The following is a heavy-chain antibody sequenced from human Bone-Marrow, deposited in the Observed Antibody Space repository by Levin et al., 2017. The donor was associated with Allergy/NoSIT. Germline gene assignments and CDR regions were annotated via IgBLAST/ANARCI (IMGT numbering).Heavy chain of an antibody. Sequence: QSGGSLRLSCAASGFSFNDFAMHWVRQASGKGLEWVGHIRSKANSYATAYAASVKGRFTISRDDSKNTAYLQMNSMKSEDTAVYYCTHHYDILTVWGFGPWGQGTVVTVSS. D-gene: IGHD3-9*01. V-gene: IGHV3-73*01. CDR1: GFSFNDFA. CDR3: THHYDILTVWGFGP. CDR2: IRSKANSYAT. J-gene: IGHJ5*02.